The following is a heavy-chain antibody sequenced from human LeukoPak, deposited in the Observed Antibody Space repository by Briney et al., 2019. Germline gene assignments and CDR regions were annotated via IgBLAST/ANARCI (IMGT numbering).Heavy chain of an antibody. Sequence: EASVKVSCKASGYTFTIYGISWVRQAPGQGLEWMEWIRAYNGNTNYAQKVQGRVTMPTDTSTSTAYMELRSLRYDDTAVYYCARDFRGRTSNGDHHFDYWGQGTLVTVSS. J-gene: IGHJ4*02. CDR2: IRAYNGNT. V-gene: IGHV1-18*01. CDR3: ARDFRGRTSNGDHHFDY. CDR1: GYTFTIYG. D-gene: IGHD4-17*01.